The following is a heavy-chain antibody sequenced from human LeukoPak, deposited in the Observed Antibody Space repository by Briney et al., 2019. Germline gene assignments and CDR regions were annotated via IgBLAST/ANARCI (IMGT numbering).Heavy chain of an antibody. D-gene: IGHD6-13*01. CDR2: INHSGTT. V-gene: IGHV4-34*01. CDR3: ARDPGSSNGMDV. Sequence: SETLSLTCAVYGGSFSAYYWSWIRQPPGKGLEWIGEINHSGTTNYNPSLKSRVTISVDTSKNQFSLKLSSVTAADTAVYYCARDPGSSNGMDVWGKGTTVTVSS. J-gene: IGHJ6*03. CDR1: GGSFSAYY.